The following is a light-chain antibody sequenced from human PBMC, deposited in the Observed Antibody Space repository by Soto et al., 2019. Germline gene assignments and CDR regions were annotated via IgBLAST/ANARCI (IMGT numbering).Light chain of an antibody. V-gene: IGKV1-5*01. CDR1: QSISNS. CDR3: KQYSYYRT. CDR2: DAS. Sequence: DIQMTQSPSILSVSVGDRVTITCRASQSISNSLAWYQQRPGTAPKLLIYDASTLENGVPSRFSGSGSGTELTLTISSLQPDDSATSYCKQYSYYRTFGKGTKVDIK. J-gene: IGKJ1*01.